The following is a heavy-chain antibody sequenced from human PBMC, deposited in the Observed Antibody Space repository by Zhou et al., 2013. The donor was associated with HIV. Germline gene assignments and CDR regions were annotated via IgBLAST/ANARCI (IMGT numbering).Heavy chain of an antibody. D-gene: IGHD3-16*01. CDR1: GGTFSKSV. V-gene: IGHV1-69*05. CDR2: ILPILGTP. J-gene: IGHJ4*02. CDR3: ATGGLGGVFDH. Sequence: QVHLVQSGAEVKRPGSSVTVSCKASGGTFSKSVIQWLRQAPGQGPEWMGGILPILGTPNYAQKFQGRVTITTDKSTMTDYMELSSLRFEDTAIYYCATGGLGGVFDHWGQGTLVTVFS.